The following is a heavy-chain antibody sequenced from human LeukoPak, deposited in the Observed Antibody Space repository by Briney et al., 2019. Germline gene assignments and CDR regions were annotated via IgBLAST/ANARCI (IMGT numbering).Heavy chain of an antibody. V-gene: IGHV3-23*01. CDR1: GFTFSSYA. J-gene: IGHJ4*02. CDR3: AKSRGYDFWSGYHHPFDY. D-gene: IGHD3-3*01. CDR2: ISGSGGST. Sequence: GGSLRLSCAASGFTFSSYAMSWVRQAPGKGLEWVSAISGSGGSTYYADSVKGRFTISRDNSKNTLYLQMNSLRAENTAVYYCAKSRGYDFWSGYHHPFDYWGQGTLVTLSS.